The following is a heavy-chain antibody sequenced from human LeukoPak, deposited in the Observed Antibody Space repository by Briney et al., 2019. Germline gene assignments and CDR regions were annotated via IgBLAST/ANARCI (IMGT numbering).Heavy chain of an antibody. Sequence: ASVKVSCKASGYTFTGYYMHWVRQAPGQGLEWMGWINPNSGGTNYAQKFQGRVTMTRDTSISTAYMELSRLRSDDTAVYYCARDLQWLVPHNWFDPWGQGTLVTVSS. J-gene: IGHJ5*02. CDR2: INPNSGGT. D-gene: IGHD6-19*01. CDR1: GYTFTGYY. CDR3: ARDLQWLVPHNWFDP. V-gene: IGHV1-2*02.